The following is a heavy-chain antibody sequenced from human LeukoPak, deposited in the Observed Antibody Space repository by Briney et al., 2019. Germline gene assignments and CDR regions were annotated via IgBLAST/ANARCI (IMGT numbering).Heavy chain of an antibody. Sequence: ASVKVSCKASGYTFTGYYMHWVRQAPGQGLEWMGWLNPNSGGTNYAQKFQGGVTMTRDTSVSTAYMELSRLRSDDTAVYYCARAPFARNWNYFFDYWGQGTLVTVSS. J-gene: IGHJ4*02. D-gene: IGHD1-7*01. V-gene: IGHV1-2*02. CDR2: LNPNSGGT. CDR3: ARAPFARNWNYFFDY. CDR1: GYTFTGYY.